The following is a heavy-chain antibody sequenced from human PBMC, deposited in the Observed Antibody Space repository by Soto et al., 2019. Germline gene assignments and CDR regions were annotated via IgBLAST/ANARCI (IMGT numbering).Heavy chain of an antibody. D-gene: IGHD3-3*01. Sequence: EVQLVESGGGLVQPGGSLRLSCAASGFTFSSYSMNWVRQAPGKGLEWVSYISSSRSTIYYADSVKGRFTISRDNAKNSLYLQMNSLRAEDTAVYYCAREADFLNWFDPWGQGTLVTVSS. V-gene: IGHV3-48*01. CDR3: AREADFLNWFDP. CDR2: ISSSRSTI. CDR1: GFTFSSYS. J-gene: IGHJ5*02.